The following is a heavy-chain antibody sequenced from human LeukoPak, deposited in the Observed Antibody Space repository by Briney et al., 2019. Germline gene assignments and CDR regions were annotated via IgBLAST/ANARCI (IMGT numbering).Heavy chain of an antibody. D-gene: IGHD3-10*01. J-gene: IGHJ4*02. CDR1: GFTLSSYA. V-gene: IGHV3-23*01. CDR3: AKDLYVSGSYPGY. Sequence: GGSLRLSCAPSGFTLSSYAMSWVRQAPGRGLEWVSTISGSGGSTNYADSVKGRFSISRDNSKNTLNLQMNSLRAEDTAVYYCAKDLYVSGSYPGYWGQGTLVTVSS. CDR2: ISGSGGST.